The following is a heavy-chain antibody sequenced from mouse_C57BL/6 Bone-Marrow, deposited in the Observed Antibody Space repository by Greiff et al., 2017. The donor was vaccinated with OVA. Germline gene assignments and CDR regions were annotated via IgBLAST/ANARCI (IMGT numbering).Heavy chain of an antibody. D-gene: IGHD2-3*01. Sequence: QVQLQQSGAELVRPGSSVKLSCKASGYTFTSYWMHWVKQRPIQGLEWIGNIDPSDSETHYNQKFKDKATLTVDKSSSTAYMQLSSLTSEDSAVYYCARSDDGYYADYFDYWGQGTTLTVSS. CDR2: IDPSDSET. CDR1: GYTFTSYW. V-gene: IGHV1-52*01. CDR3: ARSDDGYYADYFDY. J-gene: IGHJ2*01.